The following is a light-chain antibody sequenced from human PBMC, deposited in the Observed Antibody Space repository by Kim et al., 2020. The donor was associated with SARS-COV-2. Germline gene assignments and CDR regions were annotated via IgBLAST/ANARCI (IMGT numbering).Light chain of an antibody. CDR1: QSISSH. CDR3: QQTYITPFT. J-gene: IGKJ3*01. Sequence: DIQMTQSPSSLSASVGDRVTITCRTSQSISSHLNWYHQKPGRAPKLLIYAASTLQGGVPSRFSGSGSETDFTLTISSLQPEDFATYFCQQTYITPFTFGPGTNVDIK. V-gene: IGKV1-39*01. CDR2: AAS.